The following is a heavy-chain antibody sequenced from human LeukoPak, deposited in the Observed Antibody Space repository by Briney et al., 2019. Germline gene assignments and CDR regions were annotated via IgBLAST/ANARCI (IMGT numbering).Heavy chain of an antibody. D-gene: IGHD2-15*01. CDR3: ARRYCSGGSCSFEY. Sequence: ASVKVSCKAFGYTFTTYYMHWVRQAPGQGLEWMGIINPSGGSTFYAQKFQGRVTMTRDTSMSTVYMELSSLRSEDTAVYYCARRYCSGGSCSFEYWGQGTLVTVSS. CDR2: INPSGGST. J-gene: IGHJ4*02. V-gene: IGHV1-46*01. CDR1: GYTFTTYY.